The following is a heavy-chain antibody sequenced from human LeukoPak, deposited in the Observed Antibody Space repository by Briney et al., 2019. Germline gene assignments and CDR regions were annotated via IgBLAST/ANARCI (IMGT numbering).Heavy chain of an antibody. V-gene: IGHV3-23*01. CDR2: ISVSGNT. CDR3: AKAPVTTCSGAYCYPFDY. D-gene: IGHD2-21*01. Sequence: GGTLRLSCAASGFTLSSYAMSWIRQAPGKGLEWVSAISVSGNTYHADSVKGRFTISRDSSKNTLYLQMNRLRAEDAAVYYCAKAPVTTCSGAYCYPFDYWGQGTLVTVSS. CDR1: GFTLSSYA. J-gene: IGHJ4*02.